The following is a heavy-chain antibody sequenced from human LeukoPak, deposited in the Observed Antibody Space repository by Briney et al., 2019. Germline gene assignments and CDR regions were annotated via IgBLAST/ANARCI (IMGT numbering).Heavy chain of an antibody. CDR2: INQDGSEK. CDR1: GFTLNNYW. V-gene: IGHV3-7*03. CDR3: AREEVKSFDN. J-gene: IGHJ4*02. Sequence: GGSLRLSCAASGFTLNNYWMGWVRQAPGRGLEWVANINQDGSEKYYVDSVRGRFTISRDNAKNSLYLQMNNLRVEDTAVYYCAREEVKSFDNWGQGTLVTVSS.